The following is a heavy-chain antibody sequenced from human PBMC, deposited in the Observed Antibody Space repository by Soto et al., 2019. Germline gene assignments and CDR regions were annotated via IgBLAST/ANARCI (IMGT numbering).Heavy chain of an antibody. CDR3: ARTGLGSVGFWFDP. CDR1: GGSISSGGYY. J-gene: IGHJ5*02. CDR2: IYYSGST. Sequence: SETLSLTCTVSGGSISSGGYYWSWIRQHPGKGLEWIGYIYYSGSTYYNPSLKSRVTISVDTSKNQFPLKLRSVTAADTAVYYCARTGLGSVGFWFDPWGQGTLVTVSS. D-gene: IGHD3-10*01. V-gene: IGHV4-31*03.